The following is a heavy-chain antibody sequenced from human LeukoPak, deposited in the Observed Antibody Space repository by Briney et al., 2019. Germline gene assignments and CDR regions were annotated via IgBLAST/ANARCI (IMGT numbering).Heavy chain of an antibody. J-gene: IGHJ4*02. CDR2: IYSGGST. CDR1: GFTVSSNY. V-gene: IGHV3-66*01. Sequence: GGSLRLSCAASGFTVSSNYMSWVRQAPGKGLEWVSVIYSGGSTYYADSVKGRFTISRDNAKNSLYLQMNSLRAEDTAVYYCARGEFEQWLGKYYFDYWGQGTLVTVSS. CDR3: ARGEFEQWLGKYYFDY. D-gene: IGHD6-19*01.